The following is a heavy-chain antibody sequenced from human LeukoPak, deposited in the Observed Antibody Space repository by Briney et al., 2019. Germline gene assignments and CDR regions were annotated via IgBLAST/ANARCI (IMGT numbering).Heavy chain of an antibody. V-gene: IGHV3-7*01. D-gene: IGHD3-10*01. CDR3: AREEETDYSGSGSRYFDY. CDR2: IKQDGSEK. CDR1: GFTVSSNY. J-gene: IGHJ4*02. Sequence: PGGSLRLSCAASGFTVSSNYMSWVRQAPGKGREGVANIKQDGSEKYYVDSVKGRFTISRDNAKNSLYLQMNSLRAEDTAVYYCAREEETDYSGSGSRYFDYWGQGTLVTVSS.